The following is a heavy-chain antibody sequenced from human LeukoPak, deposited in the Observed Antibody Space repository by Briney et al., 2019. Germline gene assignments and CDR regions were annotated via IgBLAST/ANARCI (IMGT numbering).Heavy chain of an antibody. CDR2: ISSSSSYT. J-gene: IGHJ4*02. CDR3: ARVGYYYDSSGYYPHQNFDY. V-gene: IGHV3-11*06. Sequence: PGGSLRLSCAASGFTFSDYYMSWIRQAPGKGLEWVSYISSSSSYTNYADSVKGRFTISRDNAKNSLYLPMNSLRAEDTAVYYCARVGYYYDSSGYYPHQNFDYWGQGTLVTVSS. D-gene: IGHD3-22*01. CDR1: GFTFSDYY.